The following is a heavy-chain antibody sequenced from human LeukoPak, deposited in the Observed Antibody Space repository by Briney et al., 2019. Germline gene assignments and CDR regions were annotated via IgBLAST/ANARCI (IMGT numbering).Heavy chain of an antibody. J-gene: IGHJ5*02. CDR3: ARGRSPWFGQGSWFDP. CDR1: GGSISSGSYY. Sequence: SETLSLTCTVSGGSISSGSYYWSWIRQPAGKGLEWIGRIYTSGSTNYNPSLKSRVTISLDTSKNQFSLKLSSVTAADTAVYYCARGRSPWFGQGSWFDPWGQGTLVTVSS. CDR2: IYTSGST. D-gene: IGHD3-10*01. V-gene: IGHV4-61*02.